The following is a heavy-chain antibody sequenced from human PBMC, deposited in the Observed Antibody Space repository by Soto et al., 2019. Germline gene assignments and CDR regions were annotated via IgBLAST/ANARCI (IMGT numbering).Heavy chain of an antibody. CDR3: ASGYFYDSSGYYDFPLFDY. J-gene: IGHJ4*01. CDR1: GYTFTSYA. Sequence: ASVKVSCKASGYTFTSYAMDWVRQAPGQRLEWMGWINAGNGNTKYSQKFQGRVTITRDTSASTAYMELSSLRSEDTAVYYCASGYFYDSSGYYDFPLFDYWGHGTLVTVSS. D-gene: IGHD3-22*01. CDR2: INAGNGNT. V-gene: IGHV1-3*01.